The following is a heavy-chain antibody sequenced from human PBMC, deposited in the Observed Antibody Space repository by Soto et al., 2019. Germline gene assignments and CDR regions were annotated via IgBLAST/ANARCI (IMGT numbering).Heavy chain of an antibody. CDR2: IYYSGST. CDR3: ARRSSGWPPRF. Sequence: HVQLQESGPGLVKPSETLSLNCTVSGGPISSYYWSWIRQSPGKGLEWIGNIYYSGSTNSNPSLKGRVTISVDTSKNQFSLELSSVTAADTAVYYCARRSSGWPPRFWGQGTLVTVSS. CDR1: GGPISSYY. V-gene: IGHV4-59*01. J-gene: IGHJ4*02. D-gene: IGHD6-19*01.